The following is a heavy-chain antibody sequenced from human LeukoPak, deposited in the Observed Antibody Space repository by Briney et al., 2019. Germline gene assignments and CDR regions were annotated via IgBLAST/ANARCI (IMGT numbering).Heavy chain of an antibody. CDR2: ISGGGDST. Sequence: PGGSLRLSCAASGFTFSTYAMSWVRQGPGKGLKWVSVISGGGDSTYYADSVKGRFTISRDNSKNTLYLQMNSLRAEDTAVYYCAKDPGLLSYWGQGTLVTVSS. J-gene: IGHJ4*02. CDR1: GFTFSTYA. CDR3: AKDPGLLSY. D-gene: IGHD2-21*02. V-gene: IGHV3-23*01.